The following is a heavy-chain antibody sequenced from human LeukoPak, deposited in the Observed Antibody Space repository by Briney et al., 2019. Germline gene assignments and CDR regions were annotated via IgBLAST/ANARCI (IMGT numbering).Heavy chain of an antibody. Sequence: GGSLRLSCAASGFTFSSYWMSWVRQAPGKGLEWVANIKQDGSEKYYVDSVKGRFTISRDNAKNSLFLQMNNLRVDDTAVYYCVRDYRGGWNDYWGQGTLVTVSS. CDR3: VRDYRGGWNDY. CDR2: IKQDGSEK. D-gene: IGHD1-26*01. CDR1: GFTFSSYW. V-gene: IGHV3-7*01. J-gene: IGHJ4*02.